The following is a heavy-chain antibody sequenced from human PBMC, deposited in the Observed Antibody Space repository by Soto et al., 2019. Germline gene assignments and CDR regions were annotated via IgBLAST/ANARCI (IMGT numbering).Heavy chain of an antibody. CDR3: ARESPGYGMDV. CDR2: IWYDGSNK. J-gene: IGHJ6*02. CDR1: GFTFSSYG. Sequence: QVQLVESGGGVVQPGRSLRLSCAASGFTFSSYGMHWVRQAPGKGLEWVAVIWYDGSNKYYADSVKGRFTISRDNSKNTLYLQMNSLRAEDTAVYYCARESPGYGMDVWCQGTTVTVSS. V-gene: IGHV3-33*01.